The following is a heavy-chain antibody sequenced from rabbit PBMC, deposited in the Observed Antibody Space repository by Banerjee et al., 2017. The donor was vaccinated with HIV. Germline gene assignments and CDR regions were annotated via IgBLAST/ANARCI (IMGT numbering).Heavy chain of an antibody. J-gene: IGHJ6*01. CDR2: IYTSSGNT. V-gene: IGHV1S45*01. D-gene: IGHD3-1*01. CDR3: ARGVL. CDR1: GFSFSSSYY. Sequence: QEQLEESGGDLVQPGASLTLTCTASGFSFSSSYYMCWVRQAPGKGLEWIGCIYTSSGNTVYATWAKGRFTISKTSSTTVTLQMTSLTAADTATYFCARGVLWGQGTLVTVS.